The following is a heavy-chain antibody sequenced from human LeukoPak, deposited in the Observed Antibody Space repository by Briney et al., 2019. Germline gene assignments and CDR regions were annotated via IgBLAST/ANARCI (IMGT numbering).Heavy chain of an antibody. V-gene: IGHV3-21*01. J-gene: IGHJ4*02. D-gene: IGHD3-22*01. CDR2: ISSSSSYI. CDR3: ARGARPSMIVVDYYFDY. Sequence: PGGSLRLSCAASGFTFSSYSMNWVRQAPGKGLEWVSSISSSSSYIYYADSVKGRFTISRDNAKNSLYLQMNSLRAEDTAVYYCARGARPSMIVVDYYFDYWGQGTLVTVSS. CDR1: GFTFSSYS.